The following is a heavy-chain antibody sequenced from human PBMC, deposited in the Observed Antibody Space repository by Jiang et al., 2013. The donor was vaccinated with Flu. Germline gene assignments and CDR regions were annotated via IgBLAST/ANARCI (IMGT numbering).Heavy chain of an antibody. Sequence: KPTQTLTQTCTFSGFSLSTSREGVGWIRQPPGKALEWLALIYWDEDERFSPSLKSRLTIAKDTSKNQVVLTMTNMDPVDTATYYCAHTMAVTHYFDYWGQGTLVTVSS. V-gene: IGHV2-5*02. CDR2: IYWDEDE. J-gene: IGHJ4*02. CDR3: AHTMAVTHYFDY. CDR1: GFSLSTSREG. D-gene: IGHD5-24*01.